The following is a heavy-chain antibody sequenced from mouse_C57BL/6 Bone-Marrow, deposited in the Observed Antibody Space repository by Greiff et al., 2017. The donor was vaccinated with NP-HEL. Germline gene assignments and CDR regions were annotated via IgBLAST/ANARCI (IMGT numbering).Heavy chain of an antibody. D-gene: IGHD1-1*01. V-gene: IGHV1-9*01. J-gene: IGHJ2*01. Sequence: VQLQQSGAELMKPGASVKLSCKATGYTFTGYWIEWVRQRPGHGLEWIGEILPGSGSTNYNEKFKGKATFTADTSSNTAYMQLSSLTTEDSAIYYCARERGIYYGRRDFDYWGQGTTLTVSS. CDR3: ARERGIYYGRRDFDY. CDR2: ILPGSGST. CDR1: GYTFTGYW.